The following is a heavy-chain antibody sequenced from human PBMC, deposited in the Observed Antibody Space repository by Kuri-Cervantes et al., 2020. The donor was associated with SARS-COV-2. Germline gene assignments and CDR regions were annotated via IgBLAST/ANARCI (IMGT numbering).Heavy chain of an antibody. CDR3: AKDPGDGYFDY. V-gene: IGHV3-23*01. D-gene: IGHD5-24*01. J-gene: IGHJ4*02. CDR1: GFTFSSCA. CDR2: ISGSGGST. Sequence: GGSLRLSCAASGFTFSSCAMGWVRQAPGKGLEWVSAISGSGGSTYYADSVKGRFTISRDNSKNTLYLQMNSLRAEDTAVYYCAKDPGDGYFDYWGQGTLVTVSS.